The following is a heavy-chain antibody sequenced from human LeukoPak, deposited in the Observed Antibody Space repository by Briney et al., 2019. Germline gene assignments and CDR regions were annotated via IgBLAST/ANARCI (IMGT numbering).Heavy chain of an antibody. CDR1: GGTFRSYT. Sequence: ASVKVSXKASGGTFRSYTISWVRQAPGQGLEWIGRIIPILGIANYAQKFQGRVTITADKSTSTAYMELSSLRSEDTAVYYCARADIAVAAPSDYWGQGTLVTVSS. V-gene: IGHV1-69*02. D-gene: IGHD6-19*01. J-gene: IGHJ4*02. CDR3: ARADIAVAAPSDY. CDR2: IIPILGIA.